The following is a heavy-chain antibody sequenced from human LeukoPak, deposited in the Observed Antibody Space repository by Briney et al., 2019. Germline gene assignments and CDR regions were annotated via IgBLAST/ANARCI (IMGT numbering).Heavy chain of an antibody. V-gene: IGHV4-39*01. Sequence: SETLSLTFAVSGDSISTSNSYWGWIRRPPGKGLEWVGSIYYSGNTYYNPSLKSRVTISLDTSRNQFSLKLTSVTAADTAVYYCAEGGYNFPFGYWGQGTLVTVSS. CDR1: GDSISTSNSY. CDR2: IYYSGNT. CDR3: AEGGYNFPFGY. D-gene: IGHD5-24*01. J-gene: IGHJ4*02.